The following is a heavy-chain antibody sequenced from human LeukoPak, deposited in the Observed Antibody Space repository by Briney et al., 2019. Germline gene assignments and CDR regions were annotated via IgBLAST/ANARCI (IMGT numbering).Heavy chain of an antibody. D-gene: IGHD3-10*01. CDR3: ARAPGGYGSGSRGAFDI. V-gene: IGHV4-61*01. CDR1: GGSISSSSYY. Sequence: SETLSLTCTVSGGSISSSSYYWSWIRQPPGKGLEWIGYIYYSVSTNYNPSLKSRVTISVDTSKNRFSLKLTSVTAADTAVYYCARAPGGYGSGSRGAFDIWGQGTMVTVSS. CDR2: IYYSVST. J-gene: IGHJ3*02.